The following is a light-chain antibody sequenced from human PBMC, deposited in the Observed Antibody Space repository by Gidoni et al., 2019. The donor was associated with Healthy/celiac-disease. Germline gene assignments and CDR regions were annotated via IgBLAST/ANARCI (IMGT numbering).Light chain of an antibody. J-gene: IGKJ4*01. CDR3: QQYYSTPPVT. V-gene: IGKV1-NL1*01. CDR2: AAS. CDR1: QAISNS. Sequence: DIQLTQSLSSLSASVGDRVTITCRASQAISNSLAWYQQKPGKAPKLLLYAASRLESGVPSRFSGSGSGTDYTLTISSLQPEDFATYYCQQYYSTPPVTFGGGTKVEIK.